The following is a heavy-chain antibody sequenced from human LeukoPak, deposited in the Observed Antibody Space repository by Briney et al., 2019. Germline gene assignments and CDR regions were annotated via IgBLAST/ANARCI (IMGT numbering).Heavy chain of an antibody. Sequence: GASVKVSCKASGYTLTSNFMHWVRQAPGQGLEWMGIINPTGGDTSYAQRFQGRVTMTRDTSTSTVYMEVSNLRSEDTAVYYCAREGSGWLDDAFDIWGQGTMVTVSS. J-gene: IGHJ3*02. CDR2: INPTGGDT. V-gene: IGHV1-46*01. CDR3: AREGSGWLDDAFDI. CDR1: GYTLTSNF. D-gene: IGHD6-19*01.